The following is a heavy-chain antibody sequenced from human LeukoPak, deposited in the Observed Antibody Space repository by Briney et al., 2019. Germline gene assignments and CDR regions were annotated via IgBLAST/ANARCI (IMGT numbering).Heavy chain of an antibody. D-gene: IGHD3-3*01. CDR2: IIPIFGTA. CDR3: ARSPNYYDFWSGGWFDL. CDR1: GGTFSSYA. Sequence: SVKVSCKASGGTFSSYAISWVRQAPGQGLEWMGGIIPIFGTANYAQKFQGRVTITADESTSTAYMELSSLRSEDTAVYYCARSPNYYDFWSGGWFDLWGQGTLVTVSS. V-gene: IGHV1-69*13. J-gene: IGHJ5*02.